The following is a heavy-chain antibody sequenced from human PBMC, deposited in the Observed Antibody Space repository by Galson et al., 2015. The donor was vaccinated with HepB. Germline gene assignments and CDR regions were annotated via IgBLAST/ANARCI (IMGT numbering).Heavy chain of an antibody. Sequence: VKVSCKVSGYTLTELSMHWVRQAPGKGLEWMGGFDPEDGETIYAQKFQGRVTMTEDTSTDTAYMELSSLRSEDTAVYYCATARYCSSTSCYPQAGGFDPWGQGTLVTVSS. J-gene: IGHJ5*02. CDR1: GYTLTELS. V-gene: IGHV1-24*01. D-gene: IGHD2-2*01. CDR3: ATARYCSSTSCYPQAGGFDP. CDR2: FDPEDGET.